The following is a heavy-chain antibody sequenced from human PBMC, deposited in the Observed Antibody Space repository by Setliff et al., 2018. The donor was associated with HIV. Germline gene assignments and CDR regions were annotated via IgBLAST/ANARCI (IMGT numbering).Heavy chain of an antibody. CDR1: RFTFSDYY. D-gene: IGHD3-22*01. CDR2: ISSRGTTI. Sequence: GGSLRLSCAASRFTFSDYYMSWIRQAPGKGLEWVSYISSRGTTIYYAGSVKGRFTISRDNAKNSLYLQMNILRAEDTAVYYCASVYGRGYFDTSGYFDYWGQGTPVTVSS. J-gene: IGHJ4*02. CDR3: ASVYGRGYFDTSGYFDY. V-gene: IGHV3-11*01.